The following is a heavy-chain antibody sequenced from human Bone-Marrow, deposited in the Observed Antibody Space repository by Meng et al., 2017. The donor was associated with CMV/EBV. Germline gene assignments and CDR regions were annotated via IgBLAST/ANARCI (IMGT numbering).Heavy chain of an antibody. J-gene: IGHJ4*02. CDR1: GFTFGDYL. V-gene: IGHV3-49*04. CDR2: IRIKAYTGTT. Sequence: GGSLRLSCTASGFTFGDYLMSWVRQAPGKGLEWVGFIRIKAYTGTTEYAASVKGRFTISRDDSKSITYLQMNSLKTEDTAVYYCTRGSTISPRGDYWSQGTLVTVSS. D-gene: IGHD3-10*01. CDR3: TRGSTISPRGDY.